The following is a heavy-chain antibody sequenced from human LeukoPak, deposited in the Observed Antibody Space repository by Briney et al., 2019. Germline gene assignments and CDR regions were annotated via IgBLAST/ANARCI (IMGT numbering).Heavy chain of an antibody. J-gene: IGHJ4*02. V-gene: IGHV4-59*01. CDR3: ARVITVRGVIFDY. Sequence: SETLSLTRTVSGGSFNTYYWSWIRQPPGKGLEWLGYIYYSGSTNYNPSLKSRVTISVDTSKNQFSLKLSSVTAADTAVYYCARVITVRGVIFDYWGQGTLVTVSS. CDR2: IYYSGST. CDR1: GGSFNTYY. D-gene: IGHD3-16*01.